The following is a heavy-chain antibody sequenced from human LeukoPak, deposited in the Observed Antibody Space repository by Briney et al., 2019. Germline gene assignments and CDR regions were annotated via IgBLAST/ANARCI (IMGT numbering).Heavy chain of an antibody. J-gene: IGHJ4*02. V-gene: IGHV1-69*13. CDR2: IMPIFGTA. D-gene: IGHD6-13*01. CDR3: ARSAPTDYIAAAGDD. Sequence: SVKVSCKASGGTFSSDAISWVRQAPGQGLEWMGGIMPIFGTANYAQKFQGRVTITADESTSTAYMELSSLRSEDTAVYYCARSAPTDYIAAAGDDWGQGTLVTVSS. CDR1: GGTFSSDA.